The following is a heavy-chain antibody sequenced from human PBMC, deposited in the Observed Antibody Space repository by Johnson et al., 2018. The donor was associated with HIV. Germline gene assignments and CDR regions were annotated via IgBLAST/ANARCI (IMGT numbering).Heavy chain of an antibody. CDR3: AREGTLGAFDI. CDR1: GFTFSSYA. Sequence: QVQLVESGGGVVQPGRSLRVSCGASGFTFSSYAMHWVRQAQGKGLEWVAVISNDGSNKYYADSVKGRFTISRDNSKNTLYLQMNSLRAEDTAVYYCAREGTLGAFDIWGQGTMVTVSS. J-gene: IGHJ3*02. V-gene: IGHV3-30-3*01. CDR2: ISNDGSNK. D-gene: IGHD1-1*01.